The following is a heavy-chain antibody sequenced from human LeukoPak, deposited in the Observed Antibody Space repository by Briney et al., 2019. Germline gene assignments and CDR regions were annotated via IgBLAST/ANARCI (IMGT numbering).Heavy chain of an antibody. V-gene: IGHV4-4*07. J-gene: IGHJ4*02. Sequence: PSETLSLTCTVSGGSSSSYYWSWIRQPAEKGLEWIGRMYTSGETNYNPTLKSRITISLDTSKNQFSLRLSSVTAADTAVYYCAAGSQSTALIKWGQGTLVTVSS. CDR1: GGSSSSYY. D-gene: IGHD5-18*01. CDR2: MYTSGET. CDR3: AAGSQSTALIK.